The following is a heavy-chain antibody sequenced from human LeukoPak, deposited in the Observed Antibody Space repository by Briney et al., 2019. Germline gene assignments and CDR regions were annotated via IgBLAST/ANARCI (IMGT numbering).Heavy chain of an antibody. V-gene: IGHV3-15*01. CDR3: TEEGRYSSGWYRGYGI. J-gene: IGHJ3*02. D-gene: IGHD6-19*01. CDR1: GFTFSNAL. Sequence: GGSLRLSCAASGFTFSNALMSWVCQAPGKGLEWVGRIKSQTDGGTADYVAPVKGRFTISRDDSKTTLYLQMNSLETEDTGVYYCTEEGRYSSGWYRGYGIWGQGTMVTVSS. CDR2: IKSQTDGGTA.